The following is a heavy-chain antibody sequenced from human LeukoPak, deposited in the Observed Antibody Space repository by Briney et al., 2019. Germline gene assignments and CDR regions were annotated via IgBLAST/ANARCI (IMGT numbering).Heavy chain of an antibody. CDR3: SRSDGASDFDY. V-gene: IGHV6-1*01. J-gene: IGHJ4*02. D-gene: IGHD5-24*01. CDR1: GDSVSSNRAS. Sequence: SQTLSLTCAISGDSVSSNRASWTWIRQSPSRGLEWLGRTYYRSKWYNDYAVSLKSRISINPDTSKNQFSLQLNSVSPEDTAVYYCSRSDGASDFDYWGQGTLVTVSS. CDR2: TYYRSKWYN.